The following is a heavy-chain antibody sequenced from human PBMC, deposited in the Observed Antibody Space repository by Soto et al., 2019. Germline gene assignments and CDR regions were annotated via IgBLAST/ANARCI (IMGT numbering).Heavy chain of an antibody. CDR2: IYHSGST. V-gene: IGHV4-30-2*01. J-gene: IGHJ4*02. CDR3: AAGGGLPRYY. D-gene: IGHD5-12*01. CDR1: GGSISSGGYS. Sequence: QLQLQESGSGLVKPSQTLSLTCAVSGGSISSGGYSWSWIRQPPGKGLEWIGYIYHSGSTYYNPSLKSGGTMSVDRSKNQFSLKLSSVSAADTAVYYCAAGGGLPRYYWGQGTLVTVSS.